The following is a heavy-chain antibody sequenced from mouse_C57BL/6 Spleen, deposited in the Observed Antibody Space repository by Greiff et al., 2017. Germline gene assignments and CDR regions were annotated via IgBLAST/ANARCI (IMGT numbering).Heavy chain of an antibody. J-gene: IGHJ4*01. CDR1: GYTFTSYW. CDR2: IDPSDSET. Sequence: QVQLQQPGAELVRPGSSVKLSCKASGYTFTSYWMHWVKQRPIQGLEWIGNIDPSDSETHYNQKFKEKATLTVDQSSSTAYMQLSSLTSEDSAVYYCARKGVPGAMDYWGQGTSVTVSS. D-gene: IGHD2-14*01. CDR3: ARKGVPGAMDY. V-gene: IGHV1-52*01.